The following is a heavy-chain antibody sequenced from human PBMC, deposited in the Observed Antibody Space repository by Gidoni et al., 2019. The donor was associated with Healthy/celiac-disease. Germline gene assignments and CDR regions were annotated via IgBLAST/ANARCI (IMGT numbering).Heavy chain of an antibody. Sequence: QVQLQQSGPGLVKPSQTLSLTCAISGDSVSSNSAAWNWIRQSPSRGLEWLGRTYYRSKWYNDYAVSVKSRITINPDTSKNQFSLQLNSVTPEDTAVYYCAREPYYYDSSGYSIYFDYWGQGTLVTVSS. CDR3: AREPYYYDSSGYSIYFDY. D-gene: IGHD3-22*01. J-gene: IGHJ4*02. V-gene: IGHV6-1*01. CDR1: GDSVSSNSAA. CDR2: TYYRSKWYN.